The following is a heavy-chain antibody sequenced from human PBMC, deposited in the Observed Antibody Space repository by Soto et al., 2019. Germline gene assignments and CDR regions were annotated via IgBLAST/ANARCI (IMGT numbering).Heavy chain of an antibody. CDR3: ARERPDGARLDP. V-gene: IGHV4-30-4*01. J-gene: IGHJ5*02. CDR1: GGSISSGDYY. D-gene: IGHD6-6*01. CDR2: IYHSGST. Sequence: QVQLQESGPGLVKPSQTLSLTCTVSGGSISSGDYYWSWIRQPPGKGLEWIGYIYHSGSTYYNPSLKSRVTRSVDTSKNQFSLKLSSVTAADTAVYDCARERPDGARLDPWGQGTLVTVSS.